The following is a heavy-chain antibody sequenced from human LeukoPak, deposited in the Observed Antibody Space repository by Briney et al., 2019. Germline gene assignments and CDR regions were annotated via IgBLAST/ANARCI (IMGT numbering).Heavy chain of an antibody. CDR2: IKADGGEK. CDR1: GFTFSTYW. CDR3: AKVPQWSSFRFFDY. V-gene: IGHV3-7*03. Sequence: GGSLRLSCAASGFTFSTYWMNWFRQTPGKGLEWVAKIKADGGEKDHVASVKGRFTISRDNSKNTLYLQMNSLRAEDTAVYYCAKVPQWSSFRFFDYWGQGTLVTVSS. J-gene: IGHJ4*02. D-gene: IGHD6-13*01.